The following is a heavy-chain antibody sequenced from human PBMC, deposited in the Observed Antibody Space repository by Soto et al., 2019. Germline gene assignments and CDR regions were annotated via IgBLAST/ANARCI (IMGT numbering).Heavy chain of an antibody. CDR2: ISSSSSYT. V-gene: IGHV3-11*06. D-gene: IGHD1-26*01. CDR3: ARVVQYYFDY. CDR1: GYTFSDYY. J-gene: IGHJ4*02. Sequence: PGGSLRLFCAAAGYTFSDYYMSWIRQAPGKGLEWVSYISSSSSYTNYADSVKGRFTISRDNAKNSLYLQMNSLRAEDTAVYYCARVVQYYFDYRGQGTLFTACS.